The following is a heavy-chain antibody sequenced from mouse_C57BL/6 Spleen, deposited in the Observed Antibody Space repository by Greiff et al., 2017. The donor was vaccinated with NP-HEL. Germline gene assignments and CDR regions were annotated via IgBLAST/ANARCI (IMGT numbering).Heavy chain of an antibody. V-gene: IGHV1-59*01. CDR3: ARLPGGAMDY. CDR2: IDPSDSYT. Sequence: QVQLQQPGAELVRPGTSVKLSCKASGYTFTSYWMHWVKQRPGQGLEWIGVIDPSDSYTNYNQKFKGKATLTVDTSSSTAYMQLSSLTSEDSAVYYCARLPGGAMDYWGQGTSVTVSS. CDR1: GYTFTSYW. J-gene: IGHJ4*01.